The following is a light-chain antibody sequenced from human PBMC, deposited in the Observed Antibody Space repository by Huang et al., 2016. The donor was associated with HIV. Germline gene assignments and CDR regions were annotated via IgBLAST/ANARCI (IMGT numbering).Light chain of an antibody. V-gene: IGKV1-39*01. CDR1: QTIRTY. Sequence: DIQMTQSPSSLSASVGDRVTITCRTSQTIRTYLNWYQQKPGKAPKLLIYAASNLQSGVSSRFSGSGSETDFTLTISSLQPEDFATYYCQQSYSARGFGGGTKVEIK. J-gene: IGKJ4*01. CDR2: AAS. CDR3: QQSYSARG.